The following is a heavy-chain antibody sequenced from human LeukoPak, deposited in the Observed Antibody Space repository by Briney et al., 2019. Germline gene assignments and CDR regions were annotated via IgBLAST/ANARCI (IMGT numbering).Heavy chain of an antibody. V-gene: IGHV1-8*01. D-gene: IGHD3-22*01. Sequence: ASVKVSCRASGYTFSSFDINWVRQAPGQGLEWMGWMNPNSGNSGFAQKFQGRVIMTRNTSIATAYMEVTNLRFDDTAVYYCVDPDRWGQGTLVTVSS. CDR3: VDPDR. CDR1: GYTFSSFD. J-gene: IGHJ1*01. CDR2: MNPNSGNS.